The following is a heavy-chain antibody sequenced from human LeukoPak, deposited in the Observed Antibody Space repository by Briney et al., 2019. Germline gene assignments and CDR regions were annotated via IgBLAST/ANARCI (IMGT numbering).Heavy chain of an antibody. Sequence: GGSLRLSCSASGFTFKSHAMHWIRQAPGKGLEWVAFISWDGNIEHYADSVKGRFTISRDNPKNTLYLHLDNLRADDTAMYYCARDLLRYCSGGSCLRGAFDIWGQGTMVTVSS. D-gene: IGHD2-15*01. CDR2: ISWDGNIE. CDR1: GFTFKSHA. CDR3: ARDLLRYCSGGSCLRGAFDI. J-gene: IGHJ3*02. V-gene: IGHV3-30-3*01.